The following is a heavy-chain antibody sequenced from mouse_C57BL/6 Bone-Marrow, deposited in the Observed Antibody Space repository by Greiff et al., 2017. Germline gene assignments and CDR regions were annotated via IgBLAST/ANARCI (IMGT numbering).Heavy chain of an antibody. V-gene: IGHV2-2*01. Sequence: QVQLKESGPGLVQPSQSLSITCTVSGFSLTSYGVHWVRQSPGKGLEWLGVIWSGGSTDYNAAFISRLSISKDNSTSQVFFKMNSLQADDTAIYYCATPGMDYWGQGTSVTVSS. CDR2: IWSGGST. CDR1: GFSLTSYG. CDR3: ATPGMDY. J-gene: IGHJ4*01.